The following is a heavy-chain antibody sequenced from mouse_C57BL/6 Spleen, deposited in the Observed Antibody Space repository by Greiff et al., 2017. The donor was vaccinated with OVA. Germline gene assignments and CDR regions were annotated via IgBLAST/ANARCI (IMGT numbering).Heavy chain of an antibody. V-gene: IGHV1-78*01. CDR3: ARSLIYYDYDVGYFDV. Sequence: QVQLQQSDAELVKPGASVKISCKVSGYTFTDHTIHWLQQRPEPGLEWIGYIYPRAGSTKYNEKFTGKATLTADKSSSTAYMQLNSLTSEESAVYFCARSLIYYDYDVGYFDVWGTGTTGTVSS. D-gene: IGHD2-4*01. J-gene: IGHJ1*03. CDR2: IYPRAGST. CDR1: GYTFTDHT.